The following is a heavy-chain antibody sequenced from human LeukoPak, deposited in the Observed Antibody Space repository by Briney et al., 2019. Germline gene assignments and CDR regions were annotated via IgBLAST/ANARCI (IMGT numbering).Heavy chain of an antibody. J-gene: IGHJ4*02. Sequence: GGSLRLSCAASGVTLTTYSMNWVRQAPGKGLEWIAYTSSSSSTMYYGDSVKGRFSIFRDNAKNSLYLLINSLRAEDTSVYYCARRILNRSSWVFDYWGQGTLVTVSS. CDR1: GVTLTTYS. CDR2: TSSSSSTM. CDR3: ARRILNRSSWVFDY. D-gene: IGHD6-13*01. V-gene: IGHV3-48*01.